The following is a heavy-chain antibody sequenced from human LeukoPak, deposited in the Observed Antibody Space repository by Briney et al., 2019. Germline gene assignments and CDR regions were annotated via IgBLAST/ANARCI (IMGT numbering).Heavy chain of an antibody. D-gene: IGHD6-19*01. CDR2: INPSGGST. Sequence: GASVKVSCKASGYTFTSYYMHWVRQAPGQGLEWMGIINPSGGSTSYAQKFQGRVPMTRDTSTSTVYMELRRLRPDDTAVYFCARGGPFSSGWYNDYWGQGTLVTVSA. J-gene: IGHJ4*02. CDR1: GYTFTSYY. CDR3: ARGGPFSSGWYNDY. V-gene: IGHV1-46*01.